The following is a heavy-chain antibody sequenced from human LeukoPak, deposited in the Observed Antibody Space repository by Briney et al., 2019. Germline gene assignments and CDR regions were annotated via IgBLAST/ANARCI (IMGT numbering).Heavy chain of an antibody. D-gene: IGHD2/OR15-2a*01. CDR1: GFTFPDHY. Sequence: GPVKVSCKSSGFTFPDHYIHWVRQGPGQGLEWMGYIGPHSTFTSSPQEFQGRVTMTRDASMSTAYMELTRLTSDDTAVYYCVREGEGPLSKDFDYWGQGTLVTVSS. V-gene: IGHV1-2*02. J-gene: IGHJ4*02. CDR2: IGPHSTFT. CDR3: VREGEGPLSKDFDY.